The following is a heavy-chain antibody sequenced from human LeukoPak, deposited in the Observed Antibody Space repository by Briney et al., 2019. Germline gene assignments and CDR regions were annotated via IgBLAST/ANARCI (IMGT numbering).Heavy chain of an antibody. CDR3: ARVMGDTAMVSSWFDP. J-gene: IGHJ5*02. CDR2: IKQDGSEK. V-gene: IGHV3-7*01. CDR1: GFTFSRYW. Sequence: GGSLRLYCAASGFTFSRYWMSWVRQAPGKGLEWVANIKQDGSEKYYVDSVKGRFTISRDNAKNSLYLQMNSLRAEDTAVYYCARVMGDTAMVSSWFDPWGQGTLVTVSS. D-gene: IGHD5-18*01.